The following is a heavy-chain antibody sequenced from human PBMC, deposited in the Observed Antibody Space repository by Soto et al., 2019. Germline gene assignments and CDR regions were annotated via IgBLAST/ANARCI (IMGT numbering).Heavy chain of an antibody. J-gene: IGHJ4*02. V-gene: IGHV4-59*08. D-gene: IGHD2-15*01. CDR1: GGSISSYY. CDR3: ASSGYFIGGSCYPHFYFDY. Sequence: SETLSLTCTVSGGSISSYYWSWIRQPPGKGLEWIGYIYYSGSTNYNPSLKSRVTISVDTSKNQFSLKLSSVTAADTAVYYCASSGYFIGGSCYPHFYFDYCGQGTLVPVSS. CDR2: IYYSGST.